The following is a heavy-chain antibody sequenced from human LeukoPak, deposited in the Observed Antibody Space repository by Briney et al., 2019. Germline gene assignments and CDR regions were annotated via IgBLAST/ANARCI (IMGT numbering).Heavy chain of an antibody. CDR3: ARINDYYYYGMDV. Sequence: KPSETLSLTCAVYGGSFSGYYWSWIRQPPGKGLEWIGEINHSGSTNYNPSLKSRVTISVDTSKNQFSLKLSSVTAADTAVYYCARINDYYYYGMDVWGQGTTDTVSS. V-gene: IGHV4-34*01. CDR2: INHSGST. J-gene: IGHJ6*02. CDR1: GGSFSGYY.